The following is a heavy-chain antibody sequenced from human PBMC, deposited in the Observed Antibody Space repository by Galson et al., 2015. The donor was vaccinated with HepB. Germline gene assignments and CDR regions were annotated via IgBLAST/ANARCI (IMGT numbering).Heavy chain of an antibody. J-gene: IGHJ4*02. CDR2: IRVYNGNT. D-gene: IGHD3-22*01. V-gene: IGHV1-18*04. CDR1: GYIFTSHG. CDR3: ARGAVGYYHDSGDYY. Sequence: SCKASGYIFTSHGISWVRQAPGQGLEWMGWIRVYNGNTKYAQKFQGRVTMTTDTSTSTAYMELRSLRSDDTAVYYCARGAVGYYHDSGDYYWGQGTLVTVSS.